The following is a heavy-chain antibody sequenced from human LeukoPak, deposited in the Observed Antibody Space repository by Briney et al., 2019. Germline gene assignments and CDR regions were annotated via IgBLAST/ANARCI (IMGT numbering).Heavy chain of an antibody. V-gene: IGHV4-30-4*08. Sequence: PSRTLSLTCTVSGDSISSGDFSWSWIRQPPGKGLEWIGYIHYSGSTYYNPSLKSRLTISVDTSKNQFSLNLSSVTAADTAVYYCARNTPDSSGFDYWGQGTLVTVSS. CDR3: ARNTPDSSGFDY. CDR2: IHYSGST. D-gene: IGHD6-19*01. CDR1: GDSISSGDFS. J-gene: IGHJ4*02.